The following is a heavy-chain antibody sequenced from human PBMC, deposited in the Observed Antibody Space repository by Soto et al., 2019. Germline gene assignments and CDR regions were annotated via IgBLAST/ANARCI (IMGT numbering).Heavy chain of an antibody. CDR3: AKDYISGGITFGGVFGLGYMAV. D-gene: IGHD3-16*01. CDR2: ISGSGGST. V-gene: IGHV3-23*01. CDR1: GFTFSSYA. J-gene: IGHJ6*03. Sequence: PGGSLRLSCAASGFTFSSYAMSWVRQAPGKGLEWVSAISGSGGSTYYADSVKGRFTISRDNSKNTLYLQMNSLRAEDTAVYYSAKDYISGGITFGGVFGLGYMAVGGKGTTATVS.